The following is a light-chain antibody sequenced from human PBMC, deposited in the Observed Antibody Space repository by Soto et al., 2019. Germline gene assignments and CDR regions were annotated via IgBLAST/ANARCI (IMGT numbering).Light chain of an antibody. J-gene: IGKJ2*01. V-gene: IGKV3-20*01. CDR1: QSVSSNY. Sequence: EIVLTQSPGTLSLSPGERATLSCRASQSVSSNYLAWYQQKPGQAPRLLIFGASSRATGIPDRFSGSGSGTDFTLTISRLEPEDFAVYYCQQYSGSPSMYTFGQGTKLEIK. CDR3: QQYSGSPSMYT. CDR2: GAS.